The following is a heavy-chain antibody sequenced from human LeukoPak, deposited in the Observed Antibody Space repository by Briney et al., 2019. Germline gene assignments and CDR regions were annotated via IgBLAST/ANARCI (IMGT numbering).Heavy chain of an antibody. D-gene: IGHD3-22*01. J-gene: IGHJ4*02. CDR3: ARGEYYYDSSGYYPFQY. Sequence: ASVKVSCKASGYTFTSYGISWVRRAPGQGLEWMGWISAYNGNTNYAQKLQGRVTMTTDTSTSTAYMELRSLRSDDTAVYYCARGEYYYDSSGYYPFQYWGQGTLVTVSS. CDR2: ISAYNGNT. CDR1: GYTFTSYG. V-gene: IGHV1-18*01.